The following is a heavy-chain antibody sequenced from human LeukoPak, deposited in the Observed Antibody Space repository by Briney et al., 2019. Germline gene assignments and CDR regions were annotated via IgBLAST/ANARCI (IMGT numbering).Heavy chain of an antibody. Sequence: PGGSLRLSCAAAGFSFSDNYMSWIRQAPGKGLEWVSYISSSGGIKYYADSVKGRFTISRDNAKNSLYLQMNSLRAEDTAVYYCARQTHYYDSSDYYYMGGFDYWGQGTLVTVSS. J-gene: IGHJ4*02. CDR3: ARQTHYYDSSDYYYMGGFDY. V-gene: IGHV3-11*01. D-gene: IGHD3-22*01. CDR1: GFSFSDNY. CDR2: ISSSGGIK.